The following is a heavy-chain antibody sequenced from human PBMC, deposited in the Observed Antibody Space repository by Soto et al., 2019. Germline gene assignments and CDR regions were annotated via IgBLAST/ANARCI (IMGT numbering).Heavy chain of an antibody. V-gene: IGHV4-59*12. Sequence: SETLSLTCTVSGGSISRYYWSWIRQPPGKGLEWIGYIYYSGSTNYNPSLKSRVTISVDRSKNQFSLKLSSVTAADTAMYYCARVPDVWGQGTTVTVS. J-gene: IGHJ6*02. CDR3: ARVPDV. CDR1: GGSISRYY. CDR2: IYYSGST.